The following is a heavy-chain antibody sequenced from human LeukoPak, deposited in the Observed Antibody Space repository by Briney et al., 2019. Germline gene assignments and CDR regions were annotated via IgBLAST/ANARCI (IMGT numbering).Heavy chain of an antibody. V-gene: IGHV3-74*01. CDR3: GRDLGGRSGY. J-gene: IGHJ4*02. CDR2: INEDGSIA. CDR1: GFTFRTYW. D-gene: IGHD1-26*01. Sequence: GGSLRLSCAVSGFTFRTYWMHWVRQVPGEGLVWVSRINEDGSIANYADSVKGRFSISRDNAKNTLYLQMNSLRAEDTAVYYCGRDLGGRSGYWGQGTLVTVSS.